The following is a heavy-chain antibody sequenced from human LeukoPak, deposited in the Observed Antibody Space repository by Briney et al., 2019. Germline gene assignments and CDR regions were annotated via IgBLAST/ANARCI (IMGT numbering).Heavy chain of an antibody. CDR3: GSPRRGY. CDR2: INQDGREK. J-gene: IGHJ4*02. V-gene: IGHV3-7*01. Sequence: PGGSLRLSCAASGFTFSSLWMSWVRQAPGKGLEWVANINQDGREKYYVDSVKGRFTISRDNAKNSLYLQMSSLRAEDTAVYFCGSPRRGYWGQGTLVTVSS. CDR1: GFTFSSLW.